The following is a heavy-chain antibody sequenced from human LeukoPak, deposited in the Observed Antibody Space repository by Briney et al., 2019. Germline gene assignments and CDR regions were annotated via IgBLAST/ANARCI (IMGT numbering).Heavy chain of an antibody. CDR1: GGSISSSSYY. J-gene: IGHJ1*01. D-gene: IGHD1-26*01. CDR3: ARQVGGSYYAEYFQH. CDR2: IYYSGST. V-gene: IGHV4-39*01. Sequence: PSETLSLACTVSGGSISSSSYYWGWIRQPPGKGLEWIGSIYYSGSTYYNPSLKSRVTISVDTSKNQFSLKLSSVTAADTAVYYCARQVGGSYYAEYFQHWGQGTLVTVSS.